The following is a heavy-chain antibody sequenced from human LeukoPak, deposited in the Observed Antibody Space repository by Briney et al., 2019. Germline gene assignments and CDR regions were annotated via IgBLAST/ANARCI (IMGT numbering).Heavy chain of an antibody. CDR1: GYSFTTHW. CDR2: VYPGNSDS. Sequence: GESLKISCKGSGYSFTTHWIAWVRQRPGESLEWMGIVYPGNSDSRYSPSFQGHVTMSADKSISTAYLQWHSLEASDTAIYFCARGFDTGSSVNWFDPWGQGTLVTVSS. V-gene: IGHV5-51*01. J-gene: IGHJ5*02. CDR3: ARGFDTGSSVNWFDP. D-gene: IGHD6-13*01.